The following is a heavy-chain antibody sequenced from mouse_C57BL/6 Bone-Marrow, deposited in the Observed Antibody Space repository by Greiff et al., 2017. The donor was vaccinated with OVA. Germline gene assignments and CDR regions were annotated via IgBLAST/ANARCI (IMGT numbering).Heavy chain of an antibody. CDR1: GYTFTDYY. V-gene: IGHV1-26*01. CDR3: ASHNYYGSLYYFDY. CDR2: INPNNGGT. Sequence: EVQLQQSGPELVKPGASVKISCKASGYTFTDYYMNWVKQSHGKSLEWIGDINPNNGGTSYNQKFKGKATLTVDKSSSTAYMELRSLTSEDSAVYYCASHNYYGSLYYFDYWGQGTTLTVSS. D-gene: IGHD1-1*01. J-gene: IGHJ2*01.